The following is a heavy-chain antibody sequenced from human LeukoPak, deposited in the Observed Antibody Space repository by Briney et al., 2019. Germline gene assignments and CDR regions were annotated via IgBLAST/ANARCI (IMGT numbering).Heavy chain of an antibody. CDR1: GGSISSYY. D-gene: IGHD2-15*01. CDR2: IYYSGST. J-gene: IGHJ5*02. V-gene: IGHV4-59*01. Sequence: SETLSLTCTVSGGSISSYYWSWIRQPPGKGLEWIGYIYYSGSTNYNPSLKSRVTISVDTSKNQFSPKLSSVTAADTAVYYCARALSELDCSGGSCYLRAVWFDPWGQGTLVTVSS. CDR3: ARALSELDCSGGSCYLRAVWFDP.